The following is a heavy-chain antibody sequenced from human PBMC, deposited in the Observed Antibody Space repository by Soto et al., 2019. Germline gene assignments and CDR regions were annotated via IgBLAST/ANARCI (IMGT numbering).Heavy chain of an antibody. CDR2: IIPIFGTT. CDR3: ARDRFSASPVAGRGLDP. D-gene: IGHD6-19*01. Sequence: QVQLVQSGAEVKRPGSSVKVSCKASGGTYSSYVIAWVRQAPGQGLEWMGVIIPIFGTTHYAEKLQGRVTLTADESTSTVYMQVTSLRTEDTAVYYCARDRFSASPVAGRGLDPWGQGTLVIVSS. V-gene: IGHV1-69*01. CDR1: GGTYSSYV. J-gene: IGHJ5*02.